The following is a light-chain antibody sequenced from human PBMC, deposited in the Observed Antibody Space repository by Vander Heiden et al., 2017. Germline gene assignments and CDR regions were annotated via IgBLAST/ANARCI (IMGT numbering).Light chain of an antibody. CDR1: SSDVGGYNS. CDR3: SSYRTSGTLV. CDR2: DVT. V-gene: IGLV2-14*03. J-gene: IGLJ3*02. Sequence: QSALTPPASVSGSPGQSITVSCTGTSSDVGGYNSVSWYQQHPGKAPKLMIYDVTNRPSGVSNRFSGSKSGDTASLTISGLQAEDEADYYCSSYRTSGTLVFGGGTKLTVL.